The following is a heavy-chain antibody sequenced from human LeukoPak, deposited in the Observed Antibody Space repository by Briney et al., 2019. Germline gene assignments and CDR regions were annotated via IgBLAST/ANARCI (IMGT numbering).Heavy chain of an antibody. CDR2: VYPGDSYT. V-gene: IGHV5-51*01. Sequence: GESLKISCKGSGYPSTTYWIGWVRQMPGKGLEWMGVVYPGDSYTRYSPSFQGQVTISADKSISTAYLQWSSMKASDSAMYYCVRQGDGSGWLFHYWGQGTLVTVSS. J-gene: IGHJ4*02. D-gene: IGHD6-19*01. CDR1: GYPSTTYW. CDR3: VRQGDGSGWLFHY.